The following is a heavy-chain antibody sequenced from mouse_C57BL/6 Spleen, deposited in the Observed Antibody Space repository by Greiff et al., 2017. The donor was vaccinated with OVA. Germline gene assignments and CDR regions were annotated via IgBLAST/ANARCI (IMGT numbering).Heavy chain of an antibody. J-gene: IGHJ1*03. CDR3: ARRDRTLNWDVDV. CDR2: IYPGSGST. V-gene: IGHV1-55*01. Sequence: QVQLQQPGAELVKPGASVKMSCKASGYTFTSYWITWVKQRPGQGLEWIGDIYPGSGSTNYNEKFKSKATLTVDTSSSTAYMQRSSLTSEDTAVYYCARRDRTLNWDVDVWGTGTTVTVSS. CDR1: GYTFTSYW. D-gene: IGHD3-3*01.